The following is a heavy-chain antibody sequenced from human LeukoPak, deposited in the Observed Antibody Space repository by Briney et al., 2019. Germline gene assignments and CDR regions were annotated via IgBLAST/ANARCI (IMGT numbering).Heavy chain of an antibody. Sequence: GESLKISCKGSGYSFTSYWIGWVRQIPGKGLERMGIIYPGDSDTRYSPSFQGQVTMSADRSISTAYLQWSSLKASDTAMYYCARWDYKWSYSYYYYMDVWGKGTTVTVSS. CDR3: ARWDYKWSYSYYYYMDV. CDR2: IYPGDSDT. D-gene: IGHD1-20*01. J-gene: IGHJ6*03. CDR1: GYSFTSYW. V-gene: IGHV5-51*01.